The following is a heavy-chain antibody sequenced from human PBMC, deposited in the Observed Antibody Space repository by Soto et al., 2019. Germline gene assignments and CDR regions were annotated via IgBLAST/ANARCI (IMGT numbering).Heavy chain of an antibody. D-gene: IGHD1-26*01. CDR3: ASATV. CDR1: GFTFSDYW. J-gene: IGHJ1*01. CDR2: IKVDGSEK. V-gene: IGHV3-7*05. Sequence: EVQLVESGGGLVQPGGSLRLSRAASGFTFSDYWMSWVRQAPGKGLEWVANIKVDGSEKNYVDSVKGRFTISRDNAKNSVYLQMDSLRAEDTAVYYCASATVRGQGTLVTVSS.